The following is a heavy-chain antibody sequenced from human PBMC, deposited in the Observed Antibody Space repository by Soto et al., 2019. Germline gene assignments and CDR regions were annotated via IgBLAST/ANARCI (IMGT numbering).Heavy chain of an antibody. CDR3: ARDDSSGYYYMFDY. J-gene: IGHJ4*02. CDR2: ISGSGGST. Sequence: GGSLRLSCAASGFTFSSYAMSWVRQAPGKGLEWVSAISGSGGSTYYADSVKGRFTISRDNSKNTLYLQMNSLRAEDTAVYYYARDDSSGYYYMFDYWGQGTLVTVSS. D-gene: IGHD3-22*01. CDR1: GFTFSSYA. V-gene: IGHV3-23*01.